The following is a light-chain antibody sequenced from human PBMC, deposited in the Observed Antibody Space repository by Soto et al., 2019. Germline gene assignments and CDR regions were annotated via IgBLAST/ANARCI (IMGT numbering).Light chain of an antibody. V-gene: IGKV3-20*01. J-gene: IGKJ4*01. CDR1: QSVTSNY. CDR2: GAS. CDR3: QQYDTSPPLT. Sequence: EIVLTQSPGTLSLSPGDRATLSCRASQSVTSNYLAWYQQKPGQAPRLLLYGASRRAIGIPDRFSGSGSGTDFTLTISRLEPEDFAVYYCQQYDTSPPLTFSGGTKVEIK.